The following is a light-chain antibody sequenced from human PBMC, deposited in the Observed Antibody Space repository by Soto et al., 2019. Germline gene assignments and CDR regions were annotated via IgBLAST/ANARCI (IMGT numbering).Light chain of an antibody. V-gene: IGKV1-39*01. CDR3: HQTDSIPET. J-gene: IGKJ1*01. Sequence: DIQMTQSPSSLSASVADTVTSTCRASQGISLFLNWYQQKPGKAPKLLIYAASNLHSGVPSRCSGSVSGRDFTLTISSLQPEDFATYYCHQTDSIPETFGQGTKVEIK. CDR2: AAS. CDR1: QGISLF.